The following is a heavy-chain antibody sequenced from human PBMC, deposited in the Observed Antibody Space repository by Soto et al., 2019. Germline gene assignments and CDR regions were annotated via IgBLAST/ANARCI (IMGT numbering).Heavy chain of an antibody. V-gene: IGHV4-30-2*01. CDR3: ARGTAVAVFDY. CDR2: IYHSGST. CDR1: GGSISSGGYS. Sequence: SETLSLTCAVSGGSISSGGYSWSWIRQPPGKGLEWIGYIYHSGSTYYNPSLKSRVTISVDTSKNQFSLKLSSVTAADTAVYYCARGTAVAVFDYWGQGTLVTVSS. J-gene: IGHJ4*02. D-gene: IGHD6-19*01.